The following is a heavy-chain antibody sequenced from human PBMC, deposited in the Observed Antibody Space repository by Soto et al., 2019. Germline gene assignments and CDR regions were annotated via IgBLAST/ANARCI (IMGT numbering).Heavy chain of an antibody. J-gene: IGHJ4*02. V-gene: IGHV3-15*01. Sequence: PGGSLRLSCVASGFTFSNAWMSWVRQAPGKGLEWVGRIKTKTDGGTTDYAAPVKGRFTISRDDSKNTVYLQMNSLRAEDTAVYYCGKSINKKKLYYFDGRGKETLFTFPS. CDR3: GKSINKKKLYYFDG. CDR1: GFTFSNAW. D-gene: IGHD2-15*01. CDR2: IKTKTDGGTT.